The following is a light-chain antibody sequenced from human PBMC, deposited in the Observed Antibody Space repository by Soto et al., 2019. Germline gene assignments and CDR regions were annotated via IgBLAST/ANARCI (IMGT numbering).Light chain of an antibody. CDR3: QESHST. V-gene: IGKV1-39*01. Sequence: DAQMTQSPSSLSASVGDRVTITCRASQSIGTYLDWYQHKPGKAPKLLIYAASSLQSGVPSRFSGSGSGTDFTLTISSLQPEDFATYYCQESHSTFGQGTKLEIK. CDR1: QSIGTY. J-gene: IGKJ2*01. CDR2: AAS.